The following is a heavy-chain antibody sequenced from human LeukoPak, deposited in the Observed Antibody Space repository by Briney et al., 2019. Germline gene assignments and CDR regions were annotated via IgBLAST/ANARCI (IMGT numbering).Heavy chain of an antibody. D-gene: IGHD2-21*01. CDR1: GFTFSSYG. J-gene: IGHJ4*02. Sequence: GGSLRLSCAASGFTFSSYGMHWVRQAPGKGLEWVALIWYGGSNKYYADSVKGRFTISRDNSKNTLYLQMNSLRAEDTAVYYCAKADCGGDCSVFDYWGQGTLVTVSS. CDR2: IWYGGSNK. V-gene: IGHV3-30*02. CDR3: AKADCGGDCSVFDY.